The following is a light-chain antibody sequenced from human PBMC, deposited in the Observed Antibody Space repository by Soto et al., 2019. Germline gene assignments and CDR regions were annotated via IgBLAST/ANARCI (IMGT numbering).Light chain of an antibody. V-gene: IGLV2-23*01. CDR3: CSYAGSSTLV. J-gene: IGLJ3*02. CDR1: SSDVGNYNL. Sequence: QSALTQPASMSGSPGQSITISCTGTSSDVGNYNLVSWYQRHPGKAPKVMIYEGSKRPSGVSNRFSGSKSGNTASLTISGLQADDEADYYCCSYAGSSTLVFGGGTKLTVL. CDR2: EGS.